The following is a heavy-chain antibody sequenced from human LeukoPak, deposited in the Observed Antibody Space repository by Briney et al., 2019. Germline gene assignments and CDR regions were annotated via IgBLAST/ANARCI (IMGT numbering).Heavy chain of an antibody. D-gene: IGHD6-19*01. CDR1: GFTFSSYR. CDR3: ARDYTSGWDDAFDI. V-gene: IGHV3-7*01. Sequence: GGSLRLSCSASGFTFSSYRMTWVRQAPGKGLEWVANINQDGSKKYYVDSVEGRFTISRDNAKSSLYLQMNSLRAEDTAVYYCARDYTSGWDDAFDIWGQGTMVTVSS. CDR2: INQDGSKK. J-gene: IGHJ3*02.